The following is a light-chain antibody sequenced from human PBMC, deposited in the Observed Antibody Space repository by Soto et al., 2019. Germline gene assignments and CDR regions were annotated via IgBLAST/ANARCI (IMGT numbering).Light chain of an antibody. CDR1: QSVFFSSNNKNY. V-gene: IGKV4-1*01. Sequence: DTVMTQSPDSLAVSLGERATINCKSSQSVFFSSNNKNYLACYQQKPGQPPKLLIYWASTRESGVPDRFSGSGSGTDFTLTISSLQAEDVALYYCHQYLQSPQTFGQGTKVEIK. J-gene: IGKJ1*01. CDR2: WAS. CDR3: HQYLQSPQT.